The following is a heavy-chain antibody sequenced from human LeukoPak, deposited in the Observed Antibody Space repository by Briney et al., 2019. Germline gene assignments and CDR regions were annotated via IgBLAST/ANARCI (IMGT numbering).Heavy chain of an antibody. D-gene: IGHD1-26*01. CDR2: ISYDGSNK. V-gene: IGHV3-30*03. J-gene: IGHJ6*02. CDR1: GFTFSSYG. CDR3: AADGRAFYGMDV. Sequence: GRSLRLSCAASGFTFSSYGMHWVRQAPGKGLEWVAVISYDGSNKYYADSVKGRFTISRDNSKNTLYLQMNSLRSEDTAVYYCAADGRAFYGMDVWGQGTTVTVSS.